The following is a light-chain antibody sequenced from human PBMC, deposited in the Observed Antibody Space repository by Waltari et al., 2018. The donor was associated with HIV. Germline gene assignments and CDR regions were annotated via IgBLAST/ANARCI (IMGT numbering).Light chain of an antibody. V-gene: IGKV3-20*01. J-gene: IGKJ1*01. CDR3: QQYGSLQWT. CDR2: GAS. Sequence: EIVLTQSPGTLYLSPGERATLSCRASQSVTSTYFAWYQQKPGQAPRLLIYGASSRATGIPDRFSGTGSGTDFTLTISRLEPEDFVLYYCQQYGSLQWTFGQGTKVEIK. CDR1: QSVTSTY.